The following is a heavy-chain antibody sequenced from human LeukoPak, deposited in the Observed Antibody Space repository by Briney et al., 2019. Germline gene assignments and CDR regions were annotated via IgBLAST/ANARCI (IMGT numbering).Heavy chain of an antibody. CDR3: ARGRATGILWFGELPLFADYYYYMDV. Sequence: GASVKASCKASGYTFTGYYMHWVRQAPGQGLEWMGWINPNSGGTNYAQKFQGRVTMTRDTSISTAYMELSRLRSDDTAVYYCARGRATGILWFGELPLFADYYYYMDVWGKGTTVTVSS. CDR2: INPNSGGT. CDR1: GYTFTGYY. D-gene: IGHD3-10*01. J-gene: IGHJ6*03. V-gene: IGHV1-2*02.